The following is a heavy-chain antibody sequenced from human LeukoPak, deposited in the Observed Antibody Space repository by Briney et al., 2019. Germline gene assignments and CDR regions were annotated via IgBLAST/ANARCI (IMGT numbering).Heavy chain of an antibody. CDR3: ARVGVDGYSYGYPDY. V-gene: IGHV4-59*11. CDR1: GGSISSHY. J-gene: IGHJ4*02. Sequence: SETLSLTCAVSGGSISSHYWSWIRQAPGKGLEWIGYIDDSGSTNYNPSLRSRVTISIETSKKRFSLRLRSVTAADTAFYYCARVGVDGYSYGYPDYWGQGTLVTVSS. CDR2: IDDSGST. D-gene: IGHD5-18*01.